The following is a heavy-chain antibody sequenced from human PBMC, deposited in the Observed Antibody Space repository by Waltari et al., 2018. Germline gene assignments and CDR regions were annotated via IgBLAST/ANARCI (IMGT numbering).Heavy chain of an antibody. CDR3: AREGEWEPFYY. Sequence: EVQLLQSGGGLVQPGGSLRLSCAASGFTFRSHWMHWVRQVPGKGPVCVSRINTDGHSTTYADSVKGRFIISRDNSKNTLYLHMSSLRAEDTAVYRCAREGEWEPFYYWGQGTLVTVSS. D-gene: IGHD3-16*01. V-gene: IGHV3-74*01. CDR1: GFTFRSHW. CDR2: INTDGHST. J-gene: IGHJ4*02.